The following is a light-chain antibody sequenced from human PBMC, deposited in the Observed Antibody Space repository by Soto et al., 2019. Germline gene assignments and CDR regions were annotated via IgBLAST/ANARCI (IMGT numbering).Light chain of an antibody. CDR1: QSLFNSDDGNTY. V-gene: IGKV2-40*01. J-gene: IGKJ5*01. Sequence: DIVLTQTPLSLPVTPGEPASISCRFSQSLFNSDDGNTYLDWYXXKQGQXXQXLIYTLSYRASGVPDRFSGSGSGTDFTMKISRVEADDVAVYYGMQRIEFPITFGQGTRLEIK. CDR2: TLS. CDR3: MQRIEFPIT.